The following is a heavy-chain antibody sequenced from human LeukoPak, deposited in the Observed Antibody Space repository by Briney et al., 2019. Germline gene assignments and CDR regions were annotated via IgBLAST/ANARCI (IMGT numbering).Heavy chain of an antibody. J-gene: IGHJ4*02. CDR2: ISGRSSTT. D-gene: IGHD3-22*01. CDR3: ARRAGDYSHPYDY. V-gene: IGHV3-23*01. Sequence: GGSLRLSCAASGFTFSSYAMSWVRQAPGKGLQWVSTISGRSSTTHNSDSVKGRFTISRDSSKNTLYLQMNSLRAEDTAVYYCARRAGDYSHPYDYWGQGTLVTVSS. CDR1: GFTFSSYA.